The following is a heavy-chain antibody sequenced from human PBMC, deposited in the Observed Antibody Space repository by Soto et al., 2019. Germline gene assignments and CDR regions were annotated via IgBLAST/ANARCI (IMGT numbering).Heavy chain of an antibody. Sequence: QVQLQESGPGLVKPSQTLSLTCTVSGGSMNSGGYCWNWIRQHPGEGLEWIGCISYGGTTSYNPSRKSRVTIAVDPSKNQFSLKLSSVTAADTAVYYCSRGILVWGQGTLITVSS. J-gene: IGHJ4*02. CDR2: ISYGGTT. CDR3: SRGILV. D-gene: IGHD2-15*01. CDR1: GGSMNSGGYC. V-gene: IGHV4-31*03.